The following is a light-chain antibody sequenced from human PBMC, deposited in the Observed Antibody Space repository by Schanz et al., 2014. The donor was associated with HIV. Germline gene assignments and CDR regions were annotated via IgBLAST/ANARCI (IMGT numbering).Light chain of an antibody. J-gene: IGLJ3*02. CDR1: SRGVGKDNL. CDR3: TSYTSSTWV. Sequence: SALTQPASVSGSPGQSITISCTGTSRGVGKDNLASWDQQHPGRAPKVMIYEVNKRPSGASHRFSGSKSGSTASLTISGLQAEDEADYYCTSYTSSTWVFGGGTKLTVL. CDR2: EVN. V-gene: IGLV2-14*02.